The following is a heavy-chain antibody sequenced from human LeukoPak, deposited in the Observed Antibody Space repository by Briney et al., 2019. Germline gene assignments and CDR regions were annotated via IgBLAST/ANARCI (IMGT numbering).Heavy chain of an antibody. V-gene: IGHV3-48*03. D-gene: IGHD1-26*01. CDR1: GFTFSSYQ. Sequence: GGSLRLSCVASGFTFSSYQMNWVRQAPGKGLEWLSYIHRSGTTVYYADSVKGRFTVSRDNTKNSLYLQMNGLRAEDTAVYYCAREGGGGSYADYWGQGTQVTVSS. CDR2: IHRSGTTV. J-gene: IGHJ4*02. CDR3: AREGGGGSYADY.